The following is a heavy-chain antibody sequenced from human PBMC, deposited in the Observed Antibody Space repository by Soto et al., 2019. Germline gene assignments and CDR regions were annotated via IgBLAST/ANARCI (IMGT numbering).Heavy chain of an antibody. CDR1: GFSFRNYG. Sequence: EVHLVESGGGLVQPGRSLRLSCAASGFSFRNYGMHWVRRVPGKGLEWVSGISWHSGTIGYADSVRGRFTISRDNAKKSLYLQMNSLRAEDTAVYYCARGLSSGWFDYWGQGTLVTVSA. V-gene: IGHV3-9*01. CDR3: ARGLSSGWFDY. J-gene: IGHJ5*01. CDR2: ISWHSGTI. D-gene: IGHD6-19*01.